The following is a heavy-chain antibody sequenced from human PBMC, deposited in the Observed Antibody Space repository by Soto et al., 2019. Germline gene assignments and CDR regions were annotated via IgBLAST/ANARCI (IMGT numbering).Heavy chain of an antibody. CDR3: ARIPMWDIVVVPAANSYAMEV. Sequence: LSLTCAVYGGSFSGYYWSWIRQPPGKGLEWIGEINHSGSTNYNPSLKSRVTISVDTSKNQFSLKLSSVTAADTAVYYCARIPMWDIVVVPAANSYAMEVWGQGTTVTV. J-gene: IGHJ6*02. CDR1: GGSFSGYY. V-gene: IGHV4-34*01. D-gene: IGHD2-2*01. CDR2: INHSGST.